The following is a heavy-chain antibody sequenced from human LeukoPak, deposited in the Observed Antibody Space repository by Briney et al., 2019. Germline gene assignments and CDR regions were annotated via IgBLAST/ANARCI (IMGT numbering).Heavy chain of an antibody. Sequence: GGSLRLSCAASGFTFSSYWMSWVRQAPGKGLEWVSAISSSGGNTYYADSMKGRFTISRDNSKNTLYLQMNSLRAEDTAVYYCAKDRPTWPIDYWGQGTLVTVSS. CDR3: AKDRPTWPIDY. CDR2: ISSSGGNT. V-gene: IGHV3-23*01. J-gene: IGHJ4*02. CDR1: GFTFSSYW. D-gene: IGHD5-12*01.